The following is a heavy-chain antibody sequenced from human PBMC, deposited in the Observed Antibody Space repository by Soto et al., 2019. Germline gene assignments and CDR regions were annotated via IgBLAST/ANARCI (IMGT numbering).Heavy chain of an antibody. CDR3: AKDMVYYYGMDV. CDR2: ISWNSGSI. CDR1: GFTFDDYA. V-gene: IGHV3-9*01. J-gene: IGHJ6*02. Sequence: GGPLRLSCAASGFTFDDYAMHWVRQAPGKGLEWVSGISWNSGSIGYADSVKGRFTISRDNAKNSLYLQMNSLRAEDTALYYCAKDMVYYYGMDVWGQGTTVTV.